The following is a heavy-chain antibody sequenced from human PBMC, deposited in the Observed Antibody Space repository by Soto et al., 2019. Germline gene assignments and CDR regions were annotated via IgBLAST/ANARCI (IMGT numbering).Heavy chain of an antibody. V-gene: IGHV1-18*01. CDR3: ARDIAVAGDLGY. Sequence: GASVKVSCKASGYTFTSYDINWVRQAPGQGLEWMGWISAYNGNTNYAQKLQGRVTMTTDTSTSTAYMELRSLRSDDTAVYYCARDIAVAGDLGYWGQGTLVTVSS. CDR2: ISAYNGNT. CDR1: GYTFTSYD. J-gene: IGHJ4*02. D-gene: IGHD6-19*01.